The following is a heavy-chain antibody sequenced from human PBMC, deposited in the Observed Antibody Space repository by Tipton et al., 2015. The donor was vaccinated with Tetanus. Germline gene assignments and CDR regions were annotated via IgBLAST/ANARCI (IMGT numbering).Heavy chain of an antibody. V-gene: IGHV3-33*01. Sequence: SLRLSCAASGFTFSSYGMHWVRQAPGKGLEWVAVIWYDGSNKYYADSVKGRFTISRDNSKNTLYLQMNSLRAEDTAVYYCARDYCSGGSCPYAFDIWGQGTMVTVSS. D-gene: IGHD2-15*01. CDR1: GFTFSSYG. CDR2: IWYDGSNK. J-gene: IGHJ3*02. CDR3: ARDYCSGGSCPYAFDI.